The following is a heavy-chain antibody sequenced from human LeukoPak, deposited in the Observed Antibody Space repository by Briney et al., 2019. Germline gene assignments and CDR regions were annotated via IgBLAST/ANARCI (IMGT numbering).Heavy chain of an antibody. CDR3: AKDHPSSGWPTFEY. J-gene: IGHJ4*02. CDR1: GFTVSRVA. D-gene: IGHD6-19*01. CDR2: ITNNNGKT. Sequence: GGSLRLSCVASGFTVSRVAMSWVRHVPGKGLEWVSSITNNNGKTYYADPVKGRFTISRDETENTVYLQMDNLRAEDTAVYYCAKDHPSSGWPTFEYWGQGTLVTVSP. V-gene: IGHV3-23*01.